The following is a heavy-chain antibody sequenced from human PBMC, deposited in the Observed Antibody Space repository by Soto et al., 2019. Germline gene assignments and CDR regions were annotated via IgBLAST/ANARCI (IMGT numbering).Heavy chain of an antibody. V-gene: IGHV4-59*01. CDR1: GGSISSYC. D-gene: IGHD6-19*01. J-gene: IGHJ4*02. Sequence: SETLSLTCTVAGGSISSYCWSWIRQPPGKGLEWIGYIYYSGSTNYNPSLKSRVTISVDTSKNQFSLKLSSVTAADTAVYYCARDQNSSGWYYFDYWGQGTLVTVSS. CDR3: ARDQNSSGWYYFDY. CDR2: IYYSGST.